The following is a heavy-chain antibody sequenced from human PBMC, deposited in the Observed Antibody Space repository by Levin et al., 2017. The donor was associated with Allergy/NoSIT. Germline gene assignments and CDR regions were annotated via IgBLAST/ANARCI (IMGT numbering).Heavy chain of an antibody. J-gene: IGHJ3*02. V-gene: IGHV3-9*01. CDR2: ISWNSGSI. Sequence: AGGSLRLSCAASGFTFDDYAMHWVRQAPGKGLEWVSGISWNSGSIGYADSVKGRFTISRDNAKNSLYLQMNSLRAEDTALYYCAKDMGSGIAARRLAFDIWGQGTMVTVSS. D-gene: IGHD6-6*01. CDR3: AKDMGSGIAARRLAFDI. CDR1: GFTFDDYA.